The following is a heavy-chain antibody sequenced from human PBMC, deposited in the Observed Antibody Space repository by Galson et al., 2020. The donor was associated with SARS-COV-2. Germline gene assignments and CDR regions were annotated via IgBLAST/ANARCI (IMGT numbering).Heavy chain of an antibody. Sequence: SETLSLTCAVSGGSISSSNWWSWVRQPPGKGLEWIGEIYHSGSTNYNPSLKSRVTISVDKSKNQFSLKLSSVTAADTAVYYCARVAAWVVAATYRHAFDIWGQGTMVTVSS. CDR3: ARVAAWVVAATYRHAFDI. V-gene: IGHV4-4*02. D-gene: IGHD2-15*01. CDR2: IYHSGST. J-gene: IGHJ3*02. CDR1: GGSISSSNW.